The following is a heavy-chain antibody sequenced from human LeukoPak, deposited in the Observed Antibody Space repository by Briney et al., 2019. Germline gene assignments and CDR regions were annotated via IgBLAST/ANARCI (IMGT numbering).Heavy chain of an antibody. CDR1: GFTFSDYW. CDR2: INRGGNEV. Sequence: GGSLRLSCAPSGFTFSDYWMTWVRQVPGKGLEWVANINRGGNEVHYVDSVKGRFTISRDNAKNSLYLQLDSLRVEDTAVYYCARVGTWELQRVFDYWGQGTLVTVSP. D-gene: IGHD1-26*01. CDR3: ARVGTWELQRVFDY. V-gene: IGHV3-7*01. J-gene: IGHJ4*02.